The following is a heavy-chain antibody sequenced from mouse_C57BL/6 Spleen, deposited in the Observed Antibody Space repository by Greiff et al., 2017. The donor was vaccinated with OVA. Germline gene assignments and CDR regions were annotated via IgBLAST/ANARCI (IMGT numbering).Heavy chain of an antibody. V-gene: IGHV1-52*01. Sequence: VQLQQPGAELVRPGSSVKLSCKASGYTFTSYWLHWVKQRPIQGLEWIGNIDPSDSETHYNQKFKDKATMTVDKSSSTAYMQLSSLTSEDSAVYYCARGYYGSRGFAYWGQGTLVTVSA. J-gene: IGHJ3*01. CDR1: GYTFTSYW. CDR3: ARGYYGSRGFAY. CDR2: IDPSDSET. D-gene: IGHD1-1*01.